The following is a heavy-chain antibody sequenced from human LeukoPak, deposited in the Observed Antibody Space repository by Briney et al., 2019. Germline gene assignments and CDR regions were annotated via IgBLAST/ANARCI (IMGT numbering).Heavy chain of an antibody. D-gene: IGHD1-26*01. CDR3: ASGSYDTRRYDY. V-gene: IGHV3-21*06. CDR2: ISSSGTNK. Sequence: GGSLRLSCAASGCTFSIYSMNWVHQAPGKGLEWLSSISSSGTNKYYADSVKGRFTISRDNAKNSLYLQMNSLRAEDTAVYYCASGSYDTRRYDYWGQGILVTVTS. J-gene: IGHJ4*02. CDR1: GCTFSIYS.